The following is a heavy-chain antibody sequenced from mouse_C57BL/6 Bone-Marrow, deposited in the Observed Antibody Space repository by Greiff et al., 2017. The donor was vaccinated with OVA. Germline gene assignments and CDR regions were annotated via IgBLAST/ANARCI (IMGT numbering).Heavy chain of an antibody. Sequence: EVQLMESGGGLVKPGGSLKLSCAASGFTFSSYTMSWVRQTPEKRLEWVATISGGGGNTYYPDSVKGRFTISRDNAKNTLYLQMSSLRSEDTALYYCAKLWLRRPYAMDYWGQGTSVTVSS. D-gene: IGHD2-2*01. J-gene: IGHJ4*01. CDR2: ISGGGGNT. V-gene: IGHV5-9*01. CDR3: AKLWLRRPYAMDY. CDR1: GFTFSSYT.